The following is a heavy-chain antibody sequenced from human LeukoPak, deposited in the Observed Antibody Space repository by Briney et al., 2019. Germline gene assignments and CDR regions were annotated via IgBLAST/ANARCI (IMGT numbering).Heavy chain of an antibody. CDR2: IYYSGST. V-gene: IGHV4-30-4*01. Sequence: SETLSLTCTVSGGSISSGDYYWSWIRQPPGKGLGWIGYIYYSGSTYYNPSLKSRVTISVDTSKNQFSLKLSSVTAADTAVYYCARLRDDSSGYYKLQFDYWGQGTLVTVSS. J-gene: IGHJ4*02. CDR3: ARLRDDSSGYYKLQFDY. D-gene: IGHD3-22*01. CDR1: GGSISSGDYY.